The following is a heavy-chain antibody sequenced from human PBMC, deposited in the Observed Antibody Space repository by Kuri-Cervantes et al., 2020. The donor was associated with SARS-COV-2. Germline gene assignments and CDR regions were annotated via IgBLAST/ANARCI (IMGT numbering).Heavy chain of an antibody. CDR2: IYHSGST. Sequence: SETLSLTCTVSGGSISSYYWSWIRQPAGKGLEWIGSIYHSGSTYYNPSLKSRVTISVDTSKNQFSLKLSSVTAADTAVYYCARHKVATIEEYYFDYWGQGTLVTVSS. V-gene: IGHV4-59*08. D-gene: IGHD5-12*01. CDR1: GGSISSYY. J-gene: IGHJ4*02. CDR3: ARHKVATIEEYYFDY.